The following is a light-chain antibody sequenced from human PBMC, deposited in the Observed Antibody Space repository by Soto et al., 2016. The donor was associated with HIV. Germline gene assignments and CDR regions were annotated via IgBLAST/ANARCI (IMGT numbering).Light chain of an antibody. V-gene: IGLV3-21*03. CDR3: QVWDSSRDHVV. Sequence: SYELTQSPSVSVAPGKTARITCERINIRSESVHWYQQKPGQAPVLVVYNDGDRPSGIPERFSGSKSWNTATLTISRVEAGDEADYYCQVWDSSRDHVVFGGGTKLTVL. CDR1: NIRSES. J-gene: IGLJ2*01. CDR2: NDG.